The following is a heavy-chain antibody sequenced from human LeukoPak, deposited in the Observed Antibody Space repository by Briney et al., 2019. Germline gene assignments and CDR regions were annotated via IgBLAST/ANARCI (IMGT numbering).Heavy chain of an antibody. CDR1: GFTFSSYG. Sequence: GGSLRLSCSPSGFTFSSYGMHWVRQVPGKGLEWVSYISSSGSTIYYADSVKGRFTISRDNAKNSLYLQMNSLRAEDTAVYYCARDLMSHAFDIWGQGTMVTVSS. CDR2: ISSSGSTI. J-gene: IGHJ3*02. CDR3: ARDLMSHAFDI. V-gene: IGHV3-48*04.